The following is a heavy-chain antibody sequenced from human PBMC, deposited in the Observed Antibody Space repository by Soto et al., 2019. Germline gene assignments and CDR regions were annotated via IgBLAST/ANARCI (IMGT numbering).Heavy chain of an antibody. CDR3: ARVAWLRFEPDFDY. J-gene: IGHJ4*02. CDR1: GGSISSYY. CDR2: IYYSGST. V-gene: IGHV4-59*01. Sequence: SETLSLTCTVSGGSISSYYWSWIRQPPGKGLEWIGYIYYSGSTNYNPSLKSRVTISVDTSKNQFSLKLSSVTAADTAVYYCARVAWLRFEPDFDYWGQGTLVTVSS. D-gene: IGHD5-12*01.